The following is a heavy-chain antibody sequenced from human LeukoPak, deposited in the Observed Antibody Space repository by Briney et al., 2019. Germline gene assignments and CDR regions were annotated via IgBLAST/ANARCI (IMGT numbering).Heavy chain of an antibody. CDR3: ARGYSSSSWSLFDY. CDR2: IRYDGSNK. Sequence: GGSLRLSCAASGFTFSSYGMHWVRQAPGKGLEWVAFIRYDGSNKYYADSVKGRFTISRDNSKNTLYLQMNSLRAEDTAVYYCARGYSSSSWSLFDYWGQGTLVTVSS. J-gene: IGHJ4*02. V-gene: IGHV3-30*02. CDR1: GFTFSSYG. D-gene: IGHD6-6*01.